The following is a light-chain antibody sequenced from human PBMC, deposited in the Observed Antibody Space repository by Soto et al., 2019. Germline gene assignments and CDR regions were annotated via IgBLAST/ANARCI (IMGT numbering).Light chain of an antibody. CDR2: GNS. J-gene: IGLJ3*02. CDR3: QSYDSSLSGWV. V-gene: IGLV1-40*01. Sequence: QAVVTQPPSVSGAPGQRVTISCTGSSSNIGAGYDVHWYQQVPGTAPKLLIHGNSNRPSGVPDRFSGSKSGTSASLAITGLQAEDEADYYCQSYDSSLSGWVFGGGTKLPVL. CDR1: SSNIGAGYD.